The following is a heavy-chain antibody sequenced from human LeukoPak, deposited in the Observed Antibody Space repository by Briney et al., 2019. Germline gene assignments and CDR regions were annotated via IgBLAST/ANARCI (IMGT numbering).Heavy chain of an antibody. V-gene: IGHV3-53*05. CDR2: LYSGGTT. CDR1: GFTVSSSY. D-gene: IGHD2-15*01. J-gene: IGHJ5*02. Sequence: PGGSLRLSCAASGFTVSSSYMGWVRQPPGKGLEYVSVLYSGGTTYFADSVKGRFTISRDNSKNTLYLQMSSLRPEDTAVYYCVKGAVAATRYWFDPWGQGTLVTVSS. CDR3: VKGAVAATRYWFDP.